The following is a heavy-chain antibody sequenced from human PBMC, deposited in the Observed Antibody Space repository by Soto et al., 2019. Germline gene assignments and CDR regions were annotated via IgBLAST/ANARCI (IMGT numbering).Heavy chain of an antibody. CDR3: VKDGGYCSSSTCYAPRNHYFDS. J-gene: IGHJ4*02. CDR1: GFTFSDYR. D-gene: IGHD2-2*01. CDR2: IKFDGSEK. Sequence: GGSLRLSCEASGFTFSDYRMSWVRQAPGKGPEWVANIKFDGSEKQYVDSVRGRFTISRDNSRSSLSLQMNSLRAGDTAVYYCVKDGGYCSSSTCYAPRNHYFDSWGQGTLVTVSS. V-gene: IGHV3-7*03.